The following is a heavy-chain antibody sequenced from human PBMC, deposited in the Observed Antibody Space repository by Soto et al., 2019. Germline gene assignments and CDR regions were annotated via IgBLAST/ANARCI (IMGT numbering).Heavy chain of an antibody. CDR3: ARKWPQGYYGMDV. D-gene: IGHD5-12*01. Sequence: ASVKVSCKASGYTFTGYYMHWVRQAPGQGLEWMGWINPNSGGTNYAQKFQGRVTMTRDTSISTAYMELSRLRSDDTAVYYCARKWPQGYYGMDVWGPGTKVTVYS. V-gene: IGHV1-2*02. J-gene: IGHJ6*02. CDR1: GYTFTGYY. CDR2: INPNSGGT.